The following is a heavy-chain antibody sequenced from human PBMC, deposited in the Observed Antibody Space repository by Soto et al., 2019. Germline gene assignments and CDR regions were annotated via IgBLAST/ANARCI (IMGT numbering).Heavy chain of an antibody. CDR2: ISGSGGST. CDR1: GFTFSSYA. V-gene: IGHV3-23*01. J-gene: IGHJ3*02. CDR3: ARSVVVTLGDALDI. Sequence: GGSLRLSCAASGFTFSSYAMSWVRQAPGKGLEWVSAISGSGGSTYYADSVKGRFTISRDNSKNTLYLQMSSLRAEDTAVYYCARSVVVTLGDALDIWGQGTMVTVSS. D-gene: IGHD2-15*01.